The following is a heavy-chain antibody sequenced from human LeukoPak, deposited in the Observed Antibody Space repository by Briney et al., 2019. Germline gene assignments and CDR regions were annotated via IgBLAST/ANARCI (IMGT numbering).Heavy chain of an antibody. J-gene: IGHJ4*02. V-gene: IGHV4-34*01. CDR3: ARGVGYCSGGSCYLFDY. D-gene: IGHD2-15*01. Sequence: PSETLSLTCAVYGGSFSGYYWSWIRQPPGKGLEWIGEINHSGSTNYNPSLKSRVTISVDTSKNQFSLKLSSVTAADTAVYCCARGVGYCSGGSCYLFDYWGQGTLVTVSS. CDR1: GGSFSGYY. CDR2: INHSGST.